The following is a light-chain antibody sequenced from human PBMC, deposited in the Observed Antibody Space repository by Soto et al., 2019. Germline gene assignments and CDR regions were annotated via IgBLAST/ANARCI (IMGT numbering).Light chain of an antibody. V-gene: IGKV3-15*01. CDR1: QSVSSN. J-gene: IGKJ2*01. CDR2: GAS. Sequence: EIVMTQSPATLSVSPGERATLSCRASQSVSSNLAWYQQKPGQAPRLLIYGASTRATGITARFSGSGSGTEFTLTISSLQAEDFAVYYCQQHNNWPPHTFGQGTKLEIK. CDR3: QQHNNWPPHT.